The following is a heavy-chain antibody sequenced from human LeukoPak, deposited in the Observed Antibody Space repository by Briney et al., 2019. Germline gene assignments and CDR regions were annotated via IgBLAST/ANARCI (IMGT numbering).Heavy chain of an antibody. D-gene: IGHD6-25*01. J-gene: IGHJ4*02. CDR1: GFTFTSYW. Sequence: GGSLRLSCAASGFTFTSYWMSWVRQAPGQGLEWVANIKQDGSEIYYVDSVKGRFTISRDNAKNSLYLQMNSLRVEDTAVYYCARDSSAGSSGFWGQGTLVTVSS. V-gene: IGHV3-7*01. CDR3: ARDSSAGSSGF. CDR2: IKQDGSEI.